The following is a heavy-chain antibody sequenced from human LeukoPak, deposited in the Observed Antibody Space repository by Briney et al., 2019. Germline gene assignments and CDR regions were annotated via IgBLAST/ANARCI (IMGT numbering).Heavy chain of an antibody. CDR1: GFTFRSYA. D-gene: IGHD3-10*01. CDR2: ISYDGSNK. J-gene: IGHJ3*02. Sequence: PGGSLRLSCAASGFTFRSYAMLWVRQAPGKGLEWVAVISYDGSNKYYADSVKGRFTISRDNSKNTLYLQMNSLRAEDMVVYYCARMGGSGSFDAFDIWGQGTMVTVSS. CDR3: ARMGGSGSFDAFDI. V-gene: IGHV3-30*04.